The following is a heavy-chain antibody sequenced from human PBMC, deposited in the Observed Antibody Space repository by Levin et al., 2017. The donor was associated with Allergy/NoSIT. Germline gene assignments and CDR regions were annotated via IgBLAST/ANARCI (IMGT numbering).Heavy chain of an antibody. D-gene: IGHD3-22*01. CDR3: AKDRGSSGYSWFDP. CDR1: GFTFSSYG. J-gene: IGHJ5*02. V-gene: IGHV3-30*18. Sequence: PGGSLRLSCAASGFTFSSYGMHWVRQTPGKGLEWVAVISYDGSNKYYADSVKGRFTISRDNSKNTLYLQMNSLRVEDTAVYYCAKDRGSSGYSWFDPWGQGTLVTVSS. CDR2: ISYDGSNK.